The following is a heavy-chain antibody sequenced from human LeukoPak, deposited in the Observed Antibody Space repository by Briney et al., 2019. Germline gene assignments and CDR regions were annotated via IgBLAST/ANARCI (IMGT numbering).Heavy chain of an antibody. CDR2: VRYDGNTK. CDR1: GFNIRTYG. J-gene: IGHJ4*02. CDR3: ASLAVAGTTFDY. D-gene: IGHD6-19*01. V-gene: IGHV3-33*01. Sequence: PGRSLRLSCAASGFNIRTYGMHWVRQAPGKGLEWVAIVRYDGNTKNYVDSVKGRFTISRDTSKNTVFLQMNSLRAEDTALYYCASLAVAGTTFDYWGQGTLVTVSS.